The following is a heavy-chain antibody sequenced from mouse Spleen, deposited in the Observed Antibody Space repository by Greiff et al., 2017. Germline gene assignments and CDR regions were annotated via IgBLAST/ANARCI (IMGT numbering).Heavy chain of an antibody. CDR1: GFTFSSYG. J-gene: IGHJ2*01. V-gene: IGHV5-6*01. Sequence: EVNVVESGGDLVKPGGSLKLSCAASGFTFSSYGMSWVRQTPDKRLEWVATISSGGSYTYYPDSVKGRFTISRDNAKNTLYLQMSSLKSEDTAMYYCARLVYSNYFYYFDYWGQGTTLTVSS. CDR3: ARLVYSNYFYYFDY. D-gene: IGHD2-5*01. CDR2: ISSGGSYT.